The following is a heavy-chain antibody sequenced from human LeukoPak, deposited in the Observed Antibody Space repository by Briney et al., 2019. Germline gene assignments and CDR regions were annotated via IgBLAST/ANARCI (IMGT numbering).Heavy chain of an antibody. V-gene: IGHV4-61*02. D-gene: IGHD1-14*01. CDR3: ARNLELDS. CDR1: GVSISSGSYY. J-gene: IGHJ4*02. Sequence: IPSETLSLTCTVSGVSISSGSYYWSWIRQPAGKGLEWIGRIYTSGSTNYNPSLKSRVTISLDMSKNQFSLRLSSVTAADTAVYFCARNLELDSWGQGTLVTVSS. CDR2: IYTSGST.